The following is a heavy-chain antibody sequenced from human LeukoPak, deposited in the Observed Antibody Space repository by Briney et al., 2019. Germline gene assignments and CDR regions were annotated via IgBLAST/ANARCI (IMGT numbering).Heavy chain of an antibody. CDR2: INTNTGNP. CDR3: ARDENLRAWYYDFWSGSSFDY. V-gene: IGHV7-4-1*02. D-gene: IGHD3-3*01. Sequence: ASVKVSCKASGYTFTSYAMNWVRQAPGQGLEWMGWINTNTGNPTYAQGFTGRFVFSLDTSVSTAYLQISSLKAEDTAVYYCARDENLRAWYYDFWSGSSFDYWGQGTLVTVSS. CDR1: GYTFTSYA. J-gene: IGHJ4*02.